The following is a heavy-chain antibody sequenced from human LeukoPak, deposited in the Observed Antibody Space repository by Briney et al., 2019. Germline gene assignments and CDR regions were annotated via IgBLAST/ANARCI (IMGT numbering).Heavy chain of an antibody. CDR1: GFTVSSNY. CDR2: IYSGGST. V-gene: IGHV3-66*02. CDR3: ARNGDGYNPPYFDY. Sequence: GGSLRLSCAASGFTVSSNYMSWVRQAPGKGLEWVSVIYSGGSTYYADSVKGRFTISRDNSKNTLYLQMNSLRAEDTAVYYCARNGDGYNPPYFDYWGQGTLVTVSS. J-gene: IGHJ4*02. D-gene: IGHD5-24*01.